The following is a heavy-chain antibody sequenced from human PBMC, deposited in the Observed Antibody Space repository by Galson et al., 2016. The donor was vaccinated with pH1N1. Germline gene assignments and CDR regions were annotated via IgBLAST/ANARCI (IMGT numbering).Heavy chain of an antibody. CDR1: GFTFSSDW. CDR2: IKQDGGET. CDR3: ARVTVHSGAYWGNYYYYMDV. D-gene: IGHD1-26*01. V-gene: IGHV3-7*01. J-gene: IGHJ6*03. Sequence: SLRLSCAASGFTFSSDWMNWVRQAPGKGLEWVANIKQDGGETYYVDSVKGRFTISRDNAKNSLYLQMNSLRVEDTAVYYCARVTVHSGAYWGNYYYYMDVWGKGTSATVSS.